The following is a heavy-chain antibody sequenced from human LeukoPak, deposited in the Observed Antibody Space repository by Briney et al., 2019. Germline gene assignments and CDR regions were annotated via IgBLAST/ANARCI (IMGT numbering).Heavy chain of an antibody. D-gene: IGHD6-25*01. CDR1: GFSFSKAW. Sequence: GGSLRLSCAASGFSFSKAWMSWVRQAPGKGLEWVGRIKSKTDGETIQYAAPVEGRFTISRDDSKNTLDLQMNSLKTEDTAVYYCTTDSRTAAPPHFDYWGHGSLVTVSS. J-gene: IGHJ4*01. CDR2: IKSKTDGETI. V-gene: IGHV3-15*01. CDR3: TTDSRTAAPPHFDY.